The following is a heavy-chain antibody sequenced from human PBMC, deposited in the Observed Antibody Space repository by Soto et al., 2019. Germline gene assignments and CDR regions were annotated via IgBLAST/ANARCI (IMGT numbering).Heavy chain of an antibody. CDR1: GYSFSRYW. Sequence: PGESLKISCKGSGYSFSRYWIAWVRQTPGKGLEWMGLIYPGDSDTRYSPSFQGQVTISADKSITTAYLQWSSLKTSDTAMYYCASLSWFRGGRPYYFYAIDVWGQGTTVTVSS. CDR3: ASLSWFRGGRPYYFYAIDV. V-gene: IGHV5-51*01. J-gene: IGHJ6*02. CDR2: IYPGDSDT. D-gene: IGHD3-10*01.